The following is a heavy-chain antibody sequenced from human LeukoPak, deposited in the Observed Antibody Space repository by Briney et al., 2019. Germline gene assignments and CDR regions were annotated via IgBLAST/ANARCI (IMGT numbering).Heavy chain of an antibody. V-gene: IGHV4-38-2*02. CDR3: ARRPRAGWFDP. J-gene: IGHJ5*02. Sequence: SETLSLTCTVSGYSISSGHYWGWIRQPPGKGPEWINSIYYSGSTYYNPSLKSRVTISVDTSKNQFSLKLSSVTAADTAVYYCARRPRAGWFDPWGQGTLVTVSS. CDR2: IYYSGST. CDR1: GYSISSGHY.